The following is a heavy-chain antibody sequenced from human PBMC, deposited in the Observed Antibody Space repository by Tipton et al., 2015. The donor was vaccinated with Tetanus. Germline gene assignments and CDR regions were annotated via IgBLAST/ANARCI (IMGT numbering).Heavy chain of an antibody. CDR1: GFTFSAYW. J-gene: IGHJ4*02. CDR3: TRGTAMTAGIDY. CDR2: TDTGGSSA. D-gene: IGHD5-18*01. V-gene: IGHV3-74*03. Sequence: GSLRLSCAASGFTFSAYWMTWVRQAPGRGLVWVSNTDTGGSSATYADSVKGRFTISRDNAKNTLYLQMNSLRAEDTAVYYCTRGTAMTAGIDYWGRGTLVTVSS.